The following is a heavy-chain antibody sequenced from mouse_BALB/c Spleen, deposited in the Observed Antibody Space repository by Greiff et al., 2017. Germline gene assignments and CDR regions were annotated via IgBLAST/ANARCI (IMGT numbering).Heavy chain of an antibody. CDR3: ARDYYGSTYAMDY. CDR2: IYPGDGDT. J-gene: IGHJ4*01. V-gene: IGHV1-80*01. D-gene: IGHD1-1*01. CDR1: GYAFSSYW. Sequence: QVQLQQSGAELVRPGSSVKISCKASGYAFSSYWMNWVKQRPGQGLEWIGQIYPGDGDTNYNGKFKGKATLTADKSSSTAYMQLSSLTSEDSAVYFCARDYYGSTYAMDYWGQGTSVTVSS.